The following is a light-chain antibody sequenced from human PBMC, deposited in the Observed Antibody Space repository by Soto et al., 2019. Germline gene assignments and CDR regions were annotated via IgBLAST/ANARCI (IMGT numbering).Light chain of an antibody. CDR2: DVT. Sequence: QSVLSQPASVSGSPGQSITISCTGTSSDVGGYNYVSWCQQHPGKAPKLIIYDVTNRPSGVSDRFSGSKSGNTASLTISGLQAEDEADYYCSSYASSRSVVFGGGTKLIVL. V-gene: IGLV2-14*01. CDR3: SSYASSRSVV. CDR1: SSDVGGYNY. J-gene: IGLJ2*01.